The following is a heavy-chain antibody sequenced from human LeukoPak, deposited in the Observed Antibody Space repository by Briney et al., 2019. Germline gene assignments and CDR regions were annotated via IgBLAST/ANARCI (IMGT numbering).Heavy chain of an antibody. CDR2: ISSSSSYI. Sequence: GGSLRLSCAASGFTFSSYAMSWVRQAPGKGLEWVSSISSSSSYIYYADSVKGRFTISRDNAKNSLYLQMNSLRAEDTAVYYCARDHGKGLYYYHYMDVWGKGTTVTVSS. CDR3: ARDHGKGLYYYHYMDV. J-gene: IGHJ6*03. CDR1: GFTFSSYA. V-gene: IGHV3-21*01. D-gene: IGHD1-14*01.